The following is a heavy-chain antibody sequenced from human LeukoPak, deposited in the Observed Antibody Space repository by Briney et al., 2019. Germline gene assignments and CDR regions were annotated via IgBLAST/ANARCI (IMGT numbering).Heavy chain of an antibody. CDR3: ARAPIAAAVDY. Sequence: SETLSLTCTVSGGPISSGGYYWSWIRQPPGKGLEWIGYIYHSGSTYYNPSLKSRVTISVDRSKNQFSLKLSSVTAADTAVYYCARAPIAAAVDYWGQGTLVTVSS. J-gene: IGHJ4*02. CDR2: IYHSGST. D-gene: IGHD6-13*01. CDR1: GGPISSGGYY. V-gene: IGHV4-30-2*01.